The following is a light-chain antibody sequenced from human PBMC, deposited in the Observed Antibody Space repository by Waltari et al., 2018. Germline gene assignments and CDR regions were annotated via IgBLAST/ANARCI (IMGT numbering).Light chain of an antibody. CDR2: EVS. Sequence: QSALTQPPSASGSPGQSVTISCPGTSRDAGDYNYVSWYQQHPGKAPKLMIYEVSQRPSGVPDRFSGSKSGNTASLTVSGLQAEDEADYYCSSYAGSNNRVFGGGTKLTVL. V-gene: IGLV2-8*01. CDR3: SSYAGSNNRV. CDR1: SRDAGDYNY. J-gene: IGLJ3*02.